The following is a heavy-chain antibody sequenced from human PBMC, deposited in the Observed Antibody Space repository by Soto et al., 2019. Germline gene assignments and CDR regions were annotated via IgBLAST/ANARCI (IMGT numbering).Heavy chain of an antibody. Sequence: QEQLVQSGAEVKEPGASLKVSCKASGDTFTTNYLHWVRQAPGQGLEWMGRINPNNGATLYAQEFQGRLILTTDTSTSTVYMDLNSVKSVDSAVYYCASRVLCDMDVWGQGTTVTVSS. CDR3: ASRVLCDMDV. V-gene: IGHV1-46*01. CDR1: GDTFTTNY. J-gene: IGHJ6*02. D-gene: IGHD2-21*01. CDR2: INPNNGAT.